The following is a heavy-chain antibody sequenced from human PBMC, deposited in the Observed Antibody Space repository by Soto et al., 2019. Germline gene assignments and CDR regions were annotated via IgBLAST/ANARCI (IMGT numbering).Heavy chain of an antibody. D-gene: IGHD3-3*01. J-gene: IGHJ5*02. CDR1: GFTVSSNY. CDR3: ARLFLGPGPGWFDP. V-gene: IGHV3-53*01. CDR2: IYSGGST. Sequence: GGSLRLSCAASGFTVSSNYMSWVRQAPGKGLEWVSVIYSGGSTYYADSVKGRFTISRDNSKNTLYLQMNSLRAEDTAVYYCARLFLGPGPGWFDPWGQGTLVTVSS.